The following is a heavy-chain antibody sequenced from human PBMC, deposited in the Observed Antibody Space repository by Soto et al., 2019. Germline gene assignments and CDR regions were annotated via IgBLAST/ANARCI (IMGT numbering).Heavy chain of an antibody. CDR1: GGSISSPGYY. V-gene: IGHV4-31*03. CDR3: ARLDI. Sequence: SETLSLTATVSGGSISSPGYYWSWIRQHPGKGLEWIGYIYYSGSTYYNPSLKSRVTISVDTSKNQFSLKLSSVTAADTAVYYCARLDIWGQGTMVTVSS. J-gene: IGHJ3*02. CDR2: IYYSGST.